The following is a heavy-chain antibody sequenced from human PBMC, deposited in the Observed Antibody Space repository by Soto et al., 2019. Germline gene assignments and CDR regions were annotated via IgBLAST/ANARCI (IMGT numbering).Heavy chain of an antibody. CDR2: INHSGST. Sequence: SETLSLTCAVYGGSFSGYYWSWIRQPPGKGLEWIGEINHSGSTNYNPSLKSRVTISVDTSKNQFSLKLSSVTAADTAVYYCARLSMRVWFDPWGQGTLVTVSS. J-gene: IGHJ5*02. V-gene: IGHV4-34*01. CDR3: ARLSMRVWFDP. D-gene: IGHD2-8*01. CDR1: GGSFSGYY.